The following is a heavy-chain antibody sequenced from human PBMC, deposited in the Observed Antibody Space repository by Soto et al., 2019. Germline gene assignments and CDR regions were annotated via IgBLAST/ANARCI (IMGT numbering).Heavy chain of an antibody. Sequence: SETLSLTCSVSGGSVSSSSHYWAWIRQPPGKGLEWIGSMFYSGSTYYGPSLKSRVTMSVDTSKNQFSLKLSSVTAADTAVYYCARLDSYDILTGYYKFDRWGQGTPVTVSS. CDR3: ARLDSYDILTGYYKFDR. D-gene: IGHD3-9*01. V-gene: IGHV4-39*01. J-gene: IGHJ4*02. CDR1: GGSVSSSSHY. CDR2: MFYSGST.